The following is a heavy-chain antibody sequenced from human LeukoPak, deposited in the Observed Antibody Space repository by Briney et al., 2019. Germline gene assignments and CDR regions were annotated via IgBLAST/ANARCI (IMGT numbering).Heavy chain of an antibody. Sequence: ASVKVSCKASGYTFTSYYMHWVRQAPGQGLEWMGIINPSGGSTSYAQKFQGRVTMTTDTSTSTAYMELRSLRSDDTAVYYCARDQGVEATDYWGQGTLVTVSS. V-gene: IGHV1-46*01. D-gene: IGHD1-26*01. CDR1: GYTFTSYY. J-gene: IGHJ4*02. CDR3: ARDQGVEATDY. CDR2: INPSGGST.